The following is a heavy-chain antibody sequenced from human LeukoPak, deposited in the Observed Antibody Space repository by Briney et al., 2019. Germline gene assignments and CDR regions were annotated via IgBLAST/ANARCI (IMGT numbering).Heavy chain of an antibody. CDR1: GGSLSSYY. V-gene: IGHV4-59*01. Sequence: SETLSLTCTVSGGSLSSYYWSWIRQPPGKGLEWIGYIYYSGSTNYNPSLKGRVTISVDTSKDQFSLKLNSVTAADTAVYYCGRVSGYDSESLYYYWGQGTLVTVSS. D-gene: IGHD5-12*01. CDR3: GRVSGYDSESLYYY. J-gene: IGHJ4*02. CDR2: IYYSGST.